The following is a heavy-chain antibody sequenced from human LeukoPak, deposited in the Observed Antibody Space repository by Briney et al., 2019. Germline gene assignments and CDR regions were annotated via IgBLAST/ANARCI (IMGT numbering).Heavy chain of an antibody. V-gene: IGHV3-20*04. CDR3: ARDISSGWYFDY. CDR2: INWNGGST. CDR1: GFTFDDYG. Sequence: GGSLRLSCAVSGFTFDDYGMSWVRQAPGKGLEWVSGINWNGGSTGYVDSVKGRLTISRDNAKNSLHLQMNSLRAEDTALYYCARDISSGWYFDYWGQGTLVTVSS. J-gene: IGHJ4*02. D-gene: IGHD6-19*01.